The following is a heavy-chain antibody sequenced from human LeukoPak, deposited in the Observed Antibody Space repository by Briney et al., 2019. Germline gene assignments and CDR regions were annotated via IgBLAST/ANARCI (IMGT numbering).Heavy chain of an antibody. V-gene: IGHV3-7*01. J-gene: IGHJ4*02. D-gene: IGHD2-15*01. CDR1: GFTFRSYW. CDR2: IKQDGSEK. Sequence: PGGSLRLSCAASGFTFRSYWMSWVRQAPGKGLGWVANIKQDGSEKYYVDSVKGRFTISRDNAKNSVYLQMISLRVEDTAVYYCARESTRYCSGGSCYSSSSLDYWGQGTLVTVSS. CDR3: ARESTRYCSGGSCYSSSSLDY.